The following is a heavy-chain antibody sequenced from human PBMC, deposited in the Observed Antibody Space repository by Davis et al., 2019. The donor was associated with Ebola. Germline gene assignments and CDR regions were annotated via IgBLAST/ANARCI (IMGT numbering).Heavy chain of an antibody. J-gene: IGHJ6*02. CDR3: ARATGIFWSGYYRWDV. Sequence: SETLSLTCAVYSGSFSGYYWSWIRQPPGKGLEWIGYIYYSGSTNYNPSLKSRVTISVDTSKNQFSLKLSSVTAADTAVYYCARATGIFWSGYYRWDVWGQGTTVTVSS. D-gene: IGHD3-3*01. CDR2: IYYSGST. CDR1: SGSFSGYY. V-gene: IGHV4-34*01.